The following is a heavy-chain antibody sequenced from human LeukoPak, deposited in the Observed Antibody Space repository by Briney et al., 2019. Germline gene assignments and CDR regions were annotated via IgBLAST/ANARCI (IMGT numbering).Heavy chain of an antibody. V-gene: IGHV1-2*02. J-gene: IGHJ5*02. CDR1: GYTFTSYD. CDR2: INPNSGGT. CDR3: ARVGYCSGGSCYGWFDP. Sequence: ASVKVSCKASGYTFTSYDINWVRQATGQGLEWMGWINPNSGGTNYAQKFQGRVTMTRDTSISTAYMELSRLRSDDTAVYYCARVGYCSGGSCYGWFDPWGQGTLVTVSS. D-gene: IGHD2-15*01.